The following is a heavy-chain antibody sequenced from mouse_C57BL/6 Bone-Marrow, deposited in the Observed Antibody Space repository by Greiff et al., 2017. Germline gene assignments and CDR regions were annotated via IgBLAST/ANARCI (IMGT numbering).Heavy chain of an antibody. CDR1: GYTFTSYG. V-gene: IGHV1-81*01. J-gene: IGHJ4*01. D-gene: IGHD2-1*01. Sequence: VQLQQSGAELARPGASVKLSCTASGYTFTSYGISWVKQRTGQGLEWIGEIYPRSGNTYYNEKFKGKATLTADKSSSTAYMELRSLTSEDSAVYFCARRGLIYYGYYYAMDYWGQGTSVTVSS. CDR3: ARRGLIYYGYYYAMDY. CDR2: IYPRSGNT.